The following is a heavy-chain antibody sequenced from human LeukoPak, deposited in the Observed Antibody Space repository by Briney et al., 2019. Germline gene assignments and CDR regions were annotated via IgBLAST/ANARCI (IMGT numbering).Heavy chain of an antibody. CDR1: GFTFSSYA. Sequence: PGGSLRLSCAASGFTFSSYAMSWVRQAPGKGLGWVSAISGSGGSTYYADSVKGRFTISRDNSKNTLYLQMNSLRAEDTAVYYCAKSTHYYDSSGYPQPQLTDYWGQGTLVTVSS. D-gene: IGHD3-22*01. CDR2: ISGSGGST. CDR3: AKSTHYYDSSGYPQPQLTDY. J-gene: IGHJ4*02. V-gene: IGHV3-23*01.